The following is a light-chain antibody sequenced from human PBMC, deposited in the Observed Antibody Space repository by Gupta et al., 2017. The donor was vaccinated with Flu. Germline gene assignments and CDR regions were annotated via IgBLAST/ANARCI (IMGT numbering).Light chain of an antibody. CDR3: QQRSNWPGT. J-gene: IGKJ2*01. V-gene: IGKV3-11*01. CDR2: GAS. Sequence: GERATLPCMASSSISHYLAWYQQKPGQAPKLLIFGASNRASGIPARFSGSGSGTDFTLTISSLEPEDFAVYYCQQRSNWPGTFGQGTNLEIK. CDR1: SSISHY.